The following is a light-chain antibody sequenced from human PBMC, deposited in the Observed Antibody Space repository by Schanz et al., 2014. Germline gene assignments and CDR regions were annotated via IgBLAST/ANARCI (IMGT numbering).Light chain of an antibody. Sequence: QSALTQPASVSGSPGQSITISCTGSSSDVGGYNYVSWYQQHPGKAPKLMIYEGNKRPSGVSNRFSGSKSGNTASLTISGLQAEDEADYYCCSYAGSSTYVFGTGTKLTVL. CDR2: EGN. CDR1: SSDVGGYNY. V-gene: IGLV2-23*01. CDR3: CSYAGSSTYV. J-gene: IGLJ1*01.